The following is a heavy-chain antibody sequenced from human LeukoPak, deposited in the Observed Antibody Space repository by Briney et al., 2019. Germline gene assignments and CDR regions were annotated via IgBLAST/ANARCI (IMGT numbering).Heavy chain of an antibody. CDR3: ARAPFTYDSSGDSFDI. J-gene: IGHJ3*02. CDR1: GFTVSSNY. D-gene: IGHD3-22*01. CDR2: IYSGGST. V-gene: IGHV3-66*01. Sequence: GGSLRLSCAASGFTVSSNYMSCLRQAPGKGLEWVSVIYSGGSTYYADSVKGRFTVSRDNSKNTLYLQMNSLRAEDTAVYYCARAPFTYDSSGDSFDIWGQGTMVTVSS.